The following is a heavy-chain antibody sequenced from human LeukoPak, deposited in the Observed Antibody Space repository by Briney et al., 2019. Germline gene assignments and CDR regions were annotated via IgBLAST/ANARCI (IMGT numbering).Heavy chain of an antibody. CDR1: GGSISNYY. Sequence: SETLSLTCAVSGGSISNYYWSWIRQPPGKGLEWIGYVSYSGSTSYNPSLKSRITKSVGTCKNQFSLKVTSVTPADTAVYYCARDRGPLYYFDYWGQGALVTVSS. V-gene: IGHV4-59*01. CDR3: ARDRGPLYYFDY. CDR2: VSYSGST. D-gene: IGHD3-10*01. J-gene: IGHJ4*02.